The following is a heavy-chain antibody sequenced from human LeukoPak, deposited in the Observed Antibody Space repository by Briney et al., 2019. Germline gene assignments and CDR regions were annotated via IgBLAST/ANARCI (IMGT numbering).Heavy chain of an antibody. V-gene: IGHV3-11*01. Sequence: KPGGSLRLSCAASGFTFSDYYMSWICQAPGKGLEWVSYISSSGSTIYYADSVKGRFTIYRDNAKNSLYLQMNSLRAEDTAVYYCARILVATIRILDYWGQGTLVTVSS. CDR3: ARILVATIRILDY. CDR1: GFTFSDYY. CDR2: ISSSGSTI. D-gene: IGHD5-12*01. J-gene: IGHJ4*02.